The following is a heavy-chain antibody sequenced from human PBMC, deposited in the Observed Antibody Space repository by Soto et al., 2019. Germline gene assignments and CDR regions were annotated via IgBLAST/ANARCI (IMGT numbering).Heavy chain of an antibody. J-gene: IGHJ4*02. CDR3: ARFGSWGPPDDDYGDYFHDY. D-gene: IGHD4-17*01. Sequence: SETLSLTCTVSGGSISSYYWSWIRQPPGKGLEWIGYIYYSGSTNYNPSLKSRVTISVDTSKNQFSLKLSSVTAADTAVYYCARFGSWGPPDDDYGDYFHDYWGRGTLVTVSS. CDR1: GGSISSYY. CDR2: IYYSGST. V-gene: IGHV4-59*01.